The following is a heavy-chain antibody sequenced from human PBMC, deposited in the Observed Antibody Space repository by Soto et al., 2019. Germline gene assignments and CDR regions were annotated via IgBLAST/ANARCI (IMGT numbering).Heavy chain of an antibody. CDR2: IHHSGSI. CDR3: ARPEYSSSSYGMDV. Sequence: PSETLSLTCTVSGDSISSDYDHWTWIRQSPGKGLEWIGYIHHSGSILYNPSLKSRVTISVDTSKNQFSLHLTSVTAADTAVYYCARPEYSSSSYGMDVWGQGTTVTVSS. CDR1: GDSISSDYDH. D-gene: IGHD6-6*01. J-gene: IGHJ6*02. V-gene: IGHV4-30-4*08.